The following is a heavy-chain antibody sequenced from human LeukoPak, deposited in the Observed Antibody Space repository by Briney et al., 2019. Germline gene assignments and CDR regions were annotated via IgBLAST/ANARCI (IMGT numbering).Heavy chain of an antibody. CDR1: GFTFSDHY. J-gene: IGHJ4*02. CDR3: AKGLSSGWAY. Sequence: GGSLRLSCAASGFTFSDHYMDWVRQAPGKGLEWVGRIKNRANSYTTEYAASVTGRFTISRDNSKNTLYLQMNSLKAEDTAVYYCAKGLSSGWAYWGQGTLVTVSS. CDR2: IKNRANSYTT. V-gene: IGHV3-72*01. D-gene: IGHD6-19*01.